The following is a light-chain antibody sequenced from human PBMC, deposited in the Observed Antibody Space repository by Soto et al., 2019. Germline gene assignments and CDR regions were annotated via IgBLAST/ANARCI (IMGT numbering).Light chain of an antibody. CDR3: QSYDSSLSGYV. Sequence: QSVLTQPPSVSGAPGQTVTISCTGSSSNIGAGYDVHWYQQLPGTAPKLLIYANINRPSGVPGRFSASKSGTSASLAITGLQAEDEADYYCQSYDSSLSGYVFGTGTKVTVL. CDR1: SSNIGAGYD. V-gene: IGLV1-40*01. J-gene: IGLJ1*01. CDR2: ANI.